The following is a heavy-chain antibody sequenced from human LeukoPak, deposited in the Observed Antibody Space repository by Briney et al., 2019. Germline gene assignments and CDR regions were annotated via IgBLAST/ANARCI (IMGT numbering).Heavy chain of an antibody. J-gene: IGHJ4*02. CDR3: ARISSSYYYFDY. Sequence: XGSLRLSCAASGFTFYSYAMSWVRQAPGKGLEWVANIKQDESEKYYVGSVKGRFTISRDSAKNSLYLQMNSLGAEDTAVYYCARISSSYYYFDYWGQGTLVTVPS. V-gene: IGHV3-7*01. CDR1: GFTFYSYA. D-gene: IGHD6-13*01. CDR2: IKQDESEK.